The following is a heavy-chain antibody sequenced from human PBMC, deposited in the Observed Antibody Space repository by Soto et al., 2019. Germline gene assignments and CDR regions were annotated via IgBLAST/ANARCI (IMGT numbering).Heavy chain of an antibody. CDR3: VKEAHRASRLEY. CDR1: GFTFSDFD. J-gene: IGHJ4*02. CDR2: ISYRGSNK. V-gene: IGHV3-30*18. Sequence: QVQLVESGGGVVQPGRSLRLSCAASGFTFSDFDMHWVRQAPGKGLEWVAVISYRGSNKYYADSVKGRFTISRDNSNNMLYVQMDDLRPNDTAIYYCVKEAHRASRLEYWGRGTLVTGSS. D-gene: IGHD6-6*01.